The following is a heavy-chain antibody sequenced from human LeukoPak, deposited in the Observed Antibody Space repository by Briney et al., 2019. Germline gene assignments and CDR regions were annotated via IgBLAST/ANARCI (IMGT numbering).Heavy chain of an antibody. Sequence: SQTLSLTCAISGDSVSSNGAAWHWIRQSPSRGLEWLGRTYYRSKWYNDYSVSVKSRVTINPDASKNQFSLQLNSVTPEDTAVYYCARGRWGYFDYWGQGTLVTVSS. V-gene: IGHV6-1*01. CDR3: ARGRWGYFDY. CDR1: GDSVSSNGAA. CDR2: TYYRSKWYN. D-gene: IGHD7-27*01. J-gene: IGHJ4*02.